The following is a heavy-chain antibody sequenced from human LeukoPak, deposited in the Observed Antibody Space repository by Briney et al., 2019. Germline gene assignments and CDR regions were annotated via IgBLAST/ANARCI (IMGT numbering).Heavy chain of an antibody. CDR1: GGSISSSSYY. D-gene: IGHD5-24*01. CDR2: IYYSGST. Sequence: SETLSLTCTVSGGSISSSSYYWGWIRQPPGKGLEWIGSIYYSGSTYYNPSLKSRVTISVDTSKNQFSLKLSSVTAADTAVYYCARLESRGWFDPWGQGTLVTVSS. CDR3: ARLESRGWFDP. J-gene: IGHJ5*02. V-gene: IGHV4-39*01.